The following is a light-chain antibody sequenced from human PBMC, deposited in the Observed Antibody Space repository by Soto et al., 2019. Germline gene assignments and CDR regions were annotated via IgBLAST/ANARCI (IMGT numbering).Light chain of an antibody. Sequence: QSVLTQPPSATGSPGQSVTISCTGTSSDVGGYNFVSWYQQYPGKAPKLMISEVSKRPSGVPDRFSGSKSGNTASLTVSGLQPEDEADYYCSSYAGNDAWVFGGGTKLTVL. V-gene: IGLV2-8*01. J-gene: IGLJ3*02. CDR3: SSYAGNDAWV. CDR1: SSDVGGYNF. CDR2: EVS.